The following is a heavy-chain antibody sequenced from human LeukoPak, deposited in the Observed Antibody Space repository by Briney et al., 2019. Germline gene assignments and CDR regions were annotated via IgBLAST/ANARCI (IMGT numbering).Heavy chain of an antibody. CDR3: ARPDYDSSGYYYWGNAFDI. CDR1: GFTFSSYG. Sequence: GGSLRLSCAASGFTFSSYGMHWVRQAPGKGLEWVAVIWYDGSNKYYADSVKGRFTISRDNSKNTLYLQMNSLRAEDTAVYYCARPDYDSSGYYYWGNAFDIWGQGTMVTVSS. J-gene: IGHJ3*02. CDR2: IWYDGSNK. D-gene: IGHD3-22*01. V-gene: IGHV3-33*01.